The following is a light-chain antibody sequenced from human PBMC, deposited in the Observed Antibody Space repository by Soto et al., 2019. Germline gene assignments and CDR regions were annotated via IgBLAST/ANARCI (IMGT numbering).Light chain of an antibody. V-gene: IGKV1-5*03. J-gene: IGKJ1*01. CDR3: QQYNSHPWT. Sequence: IQMTQSPSPLPASVGDRVTVTCRASQSIRSWLAWYQEKPGKAPKLLIYKASLLETGVPSRFSDSGSGTEFTLTISSLQTDDFGTYYCQQYNSHPWTFGQGTKVDNK. CDR1: QSIRSW. CDR2: KAS.